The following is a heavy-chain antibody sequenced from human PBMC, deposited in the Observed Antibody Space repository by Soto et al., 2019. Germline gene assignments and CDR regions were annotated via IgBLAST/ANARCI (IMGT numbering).Heavy chain of an antibody. CDR2: ISSSSSYI. CDR3: ARDQFPDIVVVPAAILLTLDV. D-gene: IGHD2-2*01. J-gene: IGHJ6*02. V-gene: IGHV3-21*01. Sequence: PGGSLRLSCAASGFTFSSYSMNWVRQAPGKGLEWVSSISSSSSYIYYADSVKGRFTISRDNAKNSLYLQMNSLRAEDTAVYYCARDQFPDIVVVPAAILLTLDVWGQGTTVTDSS. CDR1: GFTFSSYS.